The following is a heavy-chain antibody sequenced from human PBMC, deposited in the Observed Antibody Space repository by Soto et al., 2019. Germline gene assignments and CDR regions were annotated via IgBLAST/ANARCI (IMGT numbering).Heavy chain of an antibody. D-gene: IGHD2-15*01. CDR1: GGTFSSYT. Sequence: QVQLVQSGAEVKKPGSSVKVSCKASGGTFSSYTISWVRQAPGQGLEWMGRIIPILGIANYAQKFQGRVTTTADKSTSTAYMELSSLRSEDTAVYYCADLLVADTEMDVWGQGTMVTVSS. J-gene: IGHJ6*02. CDR3: ADLLVADTEMDV. CDR2: IIPILGIA. V-gene: IGHV1-69*02.